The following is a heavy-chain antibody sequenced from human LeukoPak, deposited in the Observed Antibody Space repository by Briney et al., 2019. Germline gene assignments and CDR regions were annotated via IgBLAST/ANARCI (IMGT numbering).Heavy chain of an antibody. V-gene: IGHV3-23*01. CDR1: GFSFNNNA. D-gene: IGHD6-13*01. Sequence: PGGSLRLSCEASGFSFNNNAMDWVRQAPGKGLEWVSGVLGGGGSTYYADSVKGRFTISRDNSKNTLYLQMTSLTAEDTAVYYCARERGSTKSYPLPIDYWGQGTLVTVSS. CDR2: VLGGGGST. J-gene: IGHJ4*02. CDR3: ARERGSTKSYPLPIDY.